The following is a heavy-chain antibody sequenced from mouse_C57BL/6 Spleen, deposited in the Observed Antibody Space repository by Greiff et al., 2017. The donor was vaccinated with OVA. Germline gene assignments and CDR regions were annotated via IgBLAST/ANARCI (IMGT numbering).Heavy chain of an antibody. CDR1: GFSLTSYG. V-gene: IGHV2-5*01. J-gene: IGHJ1*03. CDR2: IWRGGST. D-gene: IGHD1-1*01. CDR3: AKYYYGSSPYYWYFDV. Sequence: VQRVESGPGLVQPSQSLSITCTVSGFSLTSYGVHWVRQSPGKGLEWLGVIWRGGSTDYNAAFMSRLSITKDNSKSQVFFKMNSLQADDTAIYYCAKYYYGSSPYYWYFDVWGTGTTVTVSS.